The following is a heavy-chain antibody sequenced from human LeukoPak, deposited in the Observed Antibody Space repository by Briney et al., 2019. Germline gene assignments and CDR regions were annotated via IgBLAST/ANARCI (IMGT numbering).Heavy chain of an antibody. J-gene: IGHJ4*02. CDR1: GFTFSSYG. Sequence: PGGSLRLSCAASGFTFSSYGMHWVRQAPGKGLEWVAVIWYDGSNKYYADSVKGRFTISRDNSKNTLYLQMNSLRAEDTAVYYRARGPIYSYGYRRGHYFDYWGQGTLVTVSS. CDR3: ARGPIYSYGYRRGHYFDY. CDR2: IWYDGSNK. V-gene: IGHV3-33*01. D-gene: IGHD5-18*01.